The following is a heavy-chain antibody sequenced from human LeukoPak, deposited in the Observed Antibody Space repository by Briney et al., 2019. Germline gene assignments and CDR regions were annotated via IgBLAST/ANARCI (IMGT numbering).Heavy chain of an antibody. CDR3: ARARVARLVIALDP. V-gene: IGHV1-69*05. D-gene: IGHD3-9*01. Sequence: SVKVSCKASGGTFSSYAISWVRQAPGQGLEWMGGIIPIFGTANYAQKFQGRVTITTDGSTSTAYMELSSLRSEDTAVYYCARARVARLVIALDPWGQGTLVTVSS. CDR1: GGTFSSYA. CDR2: IIPIFGTA. J-gene: IGHJ5*02.